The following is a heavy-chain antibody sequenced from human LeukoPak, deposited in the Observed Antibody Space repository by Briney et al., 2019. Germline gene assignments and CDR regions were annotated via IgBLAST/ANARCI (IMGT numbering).Heavy chain of an antibody. Sequence: ASETLSLTCTVSGGSISSSSYYWGWIRQPPGKGLEWIGSIYYSGSTYYNPSLKSRVTISVDTSKNQFSLKLGSVTAADTAAYYCARPSRGYSYEFDYWGQGTLVTVSS. CDR3: ARPSRGYSYEFDY. CDR2: IYYSGST. V-gene: IGHV4-39*01. J-gene: IGHJ4*02. CDR1: GGSISSSSYY. D-gene: IGHD5-18*01.